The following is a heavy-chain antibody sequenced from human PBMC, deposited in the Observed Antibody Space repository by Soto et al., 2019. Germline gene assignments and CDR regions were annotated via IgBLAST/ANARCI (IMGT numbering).Heavy chain of an antibody. V-gene: IGHV3-33*01. CDR1: AFTFSSYG. J-gene: IGHJ4*02. CDR3: ARGPHRIAAADTRYYFDY. Sequence: QVQLVESGGGVVQPGRSLRLSCATSAFTFSSYGMHWVRQAPGKGLEWVAVIWYDGSKEYYADSMKGRLTISRDNSKNTLYLQINSLRAGDTAVYYCARGPHRIAAADTRYYFDYWGQGTLVTVSS. CDR2: IWYDGSKE. D-gene: IGHD6-13*01.